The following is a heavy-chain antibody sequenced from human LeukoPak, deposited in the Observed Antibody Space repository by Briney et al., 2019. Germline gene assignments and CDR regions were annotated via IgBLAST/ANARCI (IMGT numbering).Heavy chain of an antibody. V-gene: IGHV4-39*01. CDR3: ASVKEVDDGHLPT. CDR1: GASLSSYTYY. J-gene: IGHJ5*02. CDR2: MYNSGTT. Sequence: PSETLSLTCSVSGASLSSYTYYWAWIRQPAGKGLEWIANMYNSGTTDYNSSLKSRVTISIDTSMNQVSLKLTAVTAADTAVYYCASVKEVDDGHLPTWGQGTLVTVSS. D-gene: IGHD5/OR15-5a*01.